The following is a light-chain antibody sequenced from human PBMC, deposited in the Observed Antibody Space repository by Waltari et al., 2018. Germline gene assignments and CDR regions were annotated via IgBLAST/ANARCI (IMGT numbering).Light chain of an antibody. J-gene: IGKJ4*01. V-gene: IGKV1-5*03. Sequence: DIQMTQSPSTLYASVGDRVTITCRASQSILTWLAWYQQQPGKAPRLLMYKASSLQSGVPPRFSGSGSGTEFTLTISSLQPDDFATYYCQQYNTYSPGPTFGGGTKVEIK. CDR1: QSILTW. CDR3: QQYNTYSPGPT. CDR2: KAS.